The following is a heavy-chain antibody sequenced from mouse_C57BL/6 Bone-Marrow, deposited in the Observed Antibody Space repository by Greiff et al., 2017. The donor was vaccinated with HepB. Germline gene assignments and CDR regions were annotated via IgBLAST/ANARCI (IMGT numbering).Heavy chain of an antibody. CDR1: GFTFSSYG. V-gene: IGHV5-6*01. CDR3: ARHETTVDYYAMDY. D-gene: IGHD1-1*01. CDR2: ISSGGSYT. Sequence: EVKLVESGGDLVKPGGSLKLSCAASGFTFSSYGMSWVRQTPDKRLEWVATISSGGSYTYYPDSVKGRFTISRDNAKNTLYLQMSILKSEDTAMYYCARHETTVDYYAMDYWGQGTSVTVSS. J-gene: IGHJ4*01.